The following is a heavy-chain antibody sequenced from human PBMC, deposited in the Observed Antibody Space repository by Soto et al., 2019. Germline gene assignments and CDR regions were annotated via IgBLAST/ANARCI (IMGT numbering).Heavy chain of an antibody. V-gene: IGHV1-69*13. CDR2: IIPIFGTA. CDR3: ARDPSIAAQGDRFDP. CDR1: GGTFSSYA. Sequence: SVKVSCKASGGTFSSYAISWVRQAPGQGLEWMGGIIPIFGTANYAQKFQGRVTITADESTSTAYMELSSLRSEDTAVYYCARDPSIAAQGDRFDPWGQGTLVTVSS. D-gene: IGHD6-6*01. J-gene: IGHJ5*02.